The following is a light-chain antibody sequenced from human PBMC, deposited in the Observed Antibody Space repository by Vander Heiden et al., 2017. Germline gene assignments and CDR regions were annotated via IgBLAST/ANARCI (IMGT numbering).Light chain of an antibody. Sequence: QTVVTQEPSFSVSPGGTVTLTCGLSSGSVSTSSYPSWYQQTPGQAPRTLIYSTNTRSSGVPDRFSGSILGNKAALTITGAQADDESDYYCVLYMGSGMWVFGGGTKL. CDR2: STN. V-gene: IGLV8-61*01. J-gene: IGLJ3*02. CDR3: VLYMGSGMWV. CDR1: SGSVSTSSY.